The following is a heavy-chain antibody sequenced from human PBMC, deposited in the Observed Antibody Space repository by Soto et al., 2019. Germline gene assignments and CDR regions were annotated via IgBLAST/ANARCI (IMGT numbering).Heavy chain of an antibody. CDR3: ARQTYSSGWYGRDY. J-gene: IGHJ4*02. Sequence: QLQLQESDPGLVKPSETLSLTCTVSGGSISSSSYYWGWIRQPPGKGLEWIGSIYYSGSTYYNPSLKSRVTISVDTSKNQFSLKLSSVTAADTAVYYCARQTYSSGWYGRDYWGQGTLVTVSS. CDR1: GGSISSSSYY. D-gene: IGHD6-19*01. V-gene: IGHV4-39*01. CDR2: IYYSGST.